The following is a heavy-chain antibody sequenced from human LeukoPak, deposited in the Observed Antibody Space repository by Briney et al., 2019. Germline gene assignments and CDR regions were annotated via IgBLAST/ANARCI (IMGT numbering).Heavy chain of an antibody. CDR2: IPYDGSDK. CDR3: AKPPIVVVVAATYFDY. J-gene: IGHJ4*02. V-gene: IGHV3-30*02. Sequence: GGSLRLSCAASIFSFSTFGFHWVRQAPGKGLEWVAFIPYDGSDKYYADSVKGRFTISRDNSKNTLYLQMNSLRAEDTAVYYCAKPPIVVVVAATYFDYWGQGTLVTVSS. CDR1: IFSFSTFG. D-gene: IGHD2-15*01.